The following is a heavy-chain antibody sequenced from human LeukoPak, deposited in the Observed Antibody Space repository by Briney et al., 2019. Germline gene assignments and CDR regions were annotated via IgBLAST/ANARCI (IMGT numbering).Heavy chain of an antibody. J-gene: IGHJ6*03. CDR2: IYTSGST. CDR3: ARGKEWEPIHYYYYMDV. CDR1: GGSISSGSYY. V-gene: IGHV4-61*02. Sequence: SQTLSLTCTVSGGSISSGSYYWSWIRQPAGKGLEWIGRIYTSGSTNYNPSLKSRVTISVDTSKNQFSLKLSSVAAADTAVYYCARGKEWEPIHYYYYMDVWGKGTTVTVSS. D-gene: IGHD1-26*01.